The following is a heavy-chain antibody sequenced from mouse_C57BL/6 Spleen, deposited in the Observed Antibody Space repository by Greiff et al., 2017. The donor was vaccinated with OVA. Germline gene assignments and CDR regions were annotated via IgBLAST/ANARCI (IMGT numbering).Heavy chain of an antibody. V-gene: IGHV3-6*01. CDR2: ISYDGSN. CDR1: GYSITSGYY. Sequence: EVKLQESGPGLVKPSQSLSLTCSVTGYSITSGYYWNWIRQFPGNKLEWMGYISYDGSNNYNPSLKNRISITRDTSKNQFFLKLNSVTTEDTATYYCARDHGNGAMDYWGQGTSVTVSS. J-gene: IGHJ4*01. D-gene: IGHD2-1*01. CDR3: ARDHGNGAMDY.